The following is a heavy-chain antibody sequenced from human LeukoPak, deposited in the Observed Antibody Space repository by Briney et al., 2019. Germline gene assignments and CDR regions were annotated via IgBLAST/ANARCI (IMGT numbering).Heavy chain of an antibody. CDR2: VNREGTAT. J-gene: IGHJ4*02. D-gene: IGHD1-14*01. CDR1: GFTFTRYR. CDR3: VSPEIDY. Sequence: GGSLRLSCAASGFTFTRYRMHWIRQAPRKGLEWVARVNREGTATDYTGSVKGRFTITRDNAKDTLYLQMNTLRVEDTAVYYCVSPEIDYWGRGTLVTVSS. V-gene: IGHV3-74*01.